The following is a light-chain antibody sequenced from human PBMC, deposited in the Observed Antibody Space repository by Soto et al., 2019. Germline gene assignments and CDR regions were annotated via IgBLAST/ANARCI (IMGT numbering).Light chain of an antibody. V-gene: IGKV1-17*03. J-gene: IGKJ1*01. CDR3: QLHTTYPRP. Sequence: DIQMTQSPSAMSAAVGDRVTITCRASQDIGYHLGWFQQKPGKAPKRLIYSASSLDSGVPSRFSATGSGTEFTFPISSLQPEDFATYYCQLHTTYPRPFGQGTKVEGK. CDR2: SAS. CDR1: QDIGYH.